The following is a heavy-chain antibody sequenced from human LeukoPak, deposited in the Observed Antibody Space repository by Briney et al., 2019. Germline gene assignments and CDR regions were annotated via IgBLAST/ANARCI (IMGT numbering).Heavy chain of an antibody. CDR3: ARSLRYLVRSFDY. D-gene: IGHD1-26*01. Sequence: SETLSLTCAVYGRSFSGYYWSWIRQPPGKGLEWIGEINHSGSTNYNPSLKSRVTISVDTSKDQFSLKLSSVTAADTAVYYCARSLRYLVRSFDYWGQGTLVTVSS. CDR2: INHSGST. J-gene: IGHJ4*02. CDR1: GRSFSGYY. V-gene: IGHV4-34*01.